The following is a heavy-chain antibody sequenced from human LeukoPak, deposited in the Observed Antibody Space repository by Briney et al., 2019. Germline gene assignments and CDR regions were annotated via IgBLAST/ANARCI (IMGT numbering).Heavy chain of an antibody. J-gene: IGHJ4*02. D-gene: IGHD2-2*01. CDR1: GYSFTNYW. V-gene: IGHV5-51*01. CDR2: IYPGDSET. Sequence: GESLKISCKGSGYSFTNYWIGWVRQMPGKGLEWMGIIYPGDSETTYSPSFQGQVTFSADKSISSAYLQWSSLKASDTAMYYCARRQGCSSTSCPPDYWGQGTLVTVSS. CDR3: ARRQGCSSTSCPPDY.